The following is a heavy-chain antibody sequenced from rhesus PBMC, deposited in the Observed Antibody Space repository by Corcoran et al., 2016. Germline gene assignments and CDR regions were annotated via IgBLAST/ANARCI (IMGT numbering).Heavy chain of an antibody. CDR3: ARVEYCTGSGCYGAFDC. D-gene: IGHD2-21*01. J-gene: IGHJ3*01. Sequence: QVQLQESGPGLVKPSETLSLTCAVSGGSISSNYWSWIRQPPGKGLEWIGRISGSGGRTDYNPSLNSRVTSSTDTSKNQCALKLSSVTAADTAVYYCARVEYCTGSGCYGAFDCWGQGLRVTVSS. V-gene: IGHV4-173*01. CDR2: ISGSGGRT. CDR1: GGSISSNY.